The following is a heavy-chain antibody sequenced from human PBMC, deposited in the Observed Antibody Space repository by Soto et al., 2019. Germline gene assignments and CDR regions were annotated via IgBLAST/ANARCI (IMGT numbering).Heavy chain of an antibody. D-gene: IGHD4-17*01. CDR2: IYYSGST. V-gene: IGHV4-31*03. CDR3: ARSRLRTVTTFQH. Sequence: SETLSLTCTVSGGSISSGGYYWSWIRQHPGKGLEWIGYIYYSGSTYYNPSLKSRVTISVDTSKNQFSLKLSSVTAADTAVYYCARSRLRTVTTFQHWGKGTRVTVST. CDR1: GGSISSGGYY. J-gene: IGHJ1*01.